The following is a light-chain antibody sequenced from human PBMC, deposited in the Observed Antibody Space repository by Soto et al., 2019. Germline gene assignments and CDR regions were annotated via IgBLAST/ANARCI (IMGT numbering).Light chain of an antibody. CDR3: QQYGSSGT. V-gene: IGKV3-20*01. J-gene: IGKJ1*01. CDR1: QRVSNH. Sequence: ETVMTQSPVTLSVSPGGTATLSCRASQRVSNHFAWYQQKPGQAPRLLIYDASNRATGIPARFSGSGSGTDFTLTISRLEPEDFAVYYCQQYGSSGTFGQGTKVDIK. CDR2: DAS.